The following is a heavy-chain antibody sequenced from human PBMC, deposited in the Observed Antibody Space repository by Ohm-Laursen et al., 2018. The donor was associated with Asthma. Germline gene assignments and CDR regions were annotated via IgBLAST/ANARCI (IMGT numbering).Heavy chain of an antibody. CDR1: GGSIGSSSYY. CDR3: ARKPEGDYDSSGEV. CDR2: IYYSGST. Sequence: SETLSLTCTVSGGSIGSSSYYWGWIRQPPGKGLEWIGSIYYSGSTYYNPSLKSRVTISVDTSKNQFSLKPSSVTAADTAVYYCARKPEGDYDSSGEVWGQGTLVTVSS. V-gene: IGHV4-39*07. D-gene: IGHD3-22*01. J-gene: IGHJ4*02.